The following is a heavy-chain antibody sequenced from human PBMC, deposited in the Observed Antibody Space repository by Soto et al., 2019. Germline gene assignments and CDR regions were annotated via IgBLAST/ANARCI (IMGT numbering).Heavy chain of an antibody. Sequence: QVKLQESGPGLVKPSGTLSLTCAVSGGSINSNRWWTWVRQAPGKGLEWIGEIHDGGTTNYNLSLKSRVTLSIDESKNQFSLDMNSVSAADTAVYYCAGQWAAGYGAFDPWGQGILVTVSS. D-gene: IGHD3-9*01. CDR3: AGQWAAGYGAFDP. CDR2: IHDGGTT. CDR1: GGSINSNRW. J-gene: IGHJ5*02. V-gene: IGHV4-4*02.